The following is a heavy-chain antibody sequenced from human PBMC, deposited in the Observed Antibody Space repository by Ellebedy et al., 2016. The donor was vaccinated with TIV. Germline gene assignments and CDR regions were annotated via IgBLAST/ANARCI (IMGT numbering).Heavy chain of an antibody. CDR2: IGGSGGST. CDR3: AKVWFGEGFFDY. J-gene: IGHJ4*02. V-gene: IGHV3-23*01. CDR1: GFTFSSFV. Sequence: GESLKISXAASGFTFSSFVMSWVRQAPGKGLEWVSAIGGSGGSTFYADSVKGRFTVSRDNSKNTLYLQMNSLRAEDTAVYYCAKVWFGEGFFDYWGQGTLVTVSS. D-gene: IGHD3-10*01.